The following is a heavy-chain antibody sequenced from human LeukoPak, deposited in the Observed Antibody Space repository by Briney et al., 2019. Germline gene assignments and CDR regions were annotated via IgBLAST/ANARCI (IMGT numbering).Heavy chain of an antibody. CDR1: GFTFSSCG. V-gene: IGHV3-33*01. D-gene: IGHD6-19*01. J-gene: IGHJ4*02. CDR3: AGSIAVAGTIDY. CDR2: IWYDGSNK. Sequence: PGGSLRLSCAASGFTFSSCGMHWVRQAPGKGLEWVAVIWYDGSNKYYADSVKGRFTISIDNSKNTLYLQMNSLRAEDTALYYCAGSIAVAGTIDYWGQGTLVTASS.